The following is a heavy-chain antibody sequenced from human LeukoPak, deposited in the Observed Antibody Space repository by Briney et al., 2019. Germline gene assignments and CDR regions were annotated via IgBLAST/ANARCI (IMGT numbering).Heavy chain of an antibody. CDR2: ISSSSSYI. CDR3: ARYSSGWYDWFDP. V-gene: IGHV3-21*01. Sequence: GGSLRLSCAASGFTFSSYSMNWVRQAPGKGLEWVSSISSSSSYIYYADSVKGRFTISRDNAKNSLYLQMNSLRAENTAVYYCARYSSGWYDWFDPWGQGTLVTVSS. J-gene: IGHJ5*02. CDR1: GFTFSSYS. D-gene: IGHD6-19*01.